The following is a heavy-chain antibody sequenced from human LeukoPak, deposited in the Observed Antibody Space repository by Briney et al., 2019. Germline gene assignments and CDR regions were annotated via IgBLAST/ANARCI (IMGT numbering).Heavy chain of an antibody. J-gene: IGHJ4*02. V-gene: IGHV1-2*06. D-gene: IGHD5-24*01. Sequence: ASVKVSCKASGYTFTGYYMHWVRQAPGQGLEWMGRINPNSGGTNYAQKFQGRVTMTRDTSISTAYMELSRLRSDDTAVYYCAREFSGMAKTPPDYWGQGTLVTVSS. CDR2: INPNSGGT. CDR3: AREFSGMAKTPPDY. CDR1: GYTFTGYY.